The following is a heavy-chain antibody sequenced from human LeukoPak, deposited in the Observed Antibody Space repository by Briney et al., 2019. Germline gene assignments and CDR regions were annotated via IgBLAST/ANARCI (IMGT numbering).Heavy chain of an antibody. J-gene: IGHJ4*02. CDR3: AKDYRRGYSYGYAGAIDY. CDR2: IRYDGSNK. Sequence: GGTLKLSCAAPGCTFSSYGMHWVRQASGKGLEGVAFIRYDGSNKYYADSVKGRFTISRDNSKNTLYLQMNSLRAEDTAVYYCAKDYRRGYSYGYAGAIDYWGQGTLVTVSS. V-gene: IGHV3-30*02. CDR1: GCTFSSYG. D-gene: IGHD5-18*01.